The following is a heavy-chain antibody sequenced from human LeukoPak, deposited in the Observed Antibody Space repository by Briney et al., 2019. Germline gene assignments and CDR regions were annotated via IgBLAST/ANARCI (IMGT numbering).Heavy chain of an antibody. CDR1: GYTLTELS. V-gene: IGHV1-24*01. CDR2: FDPEDGET. D-gene: IGHD6-19*01. Sequence: ASVKVSCKVSGYTLTELSMHWVRQAPGKGLEWMEGFDPEDGETIYAQKFQGRVTMTEDTSTDTAYMELSSLRSEDPAVYYCATATRYSSGWYNYWGQGTLVTVSS. CDR3: ATATRYSSGWYNY. J-gene: IGHJ4*02.